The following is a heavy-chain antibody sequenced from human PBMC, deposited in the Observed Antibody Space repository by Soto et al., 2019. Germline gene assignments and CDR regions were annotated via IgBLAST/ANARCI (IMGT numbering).Heavy chain of an antibody. Sequence: QVQRVESGGGVVQPGRSLRLSCAAYGFTFSSYGMHWVRQAPGKGLEWVAVIWYDGSNKYYADSVKGRFTISRDNSKNTLYRQMNSRRAEDTAVYYCESGVGIVLVTAMVGAFDIWGQGTMVTVSS. CDR3: ESGVGIVLVTAMVGAFDI. V-gene: IGHV3-33*01. D-gene: IGHD2-21*02. J-gene: IGHJ3*02. CDR1: GFTFSSYG. CDR2: IWYDGSNK.